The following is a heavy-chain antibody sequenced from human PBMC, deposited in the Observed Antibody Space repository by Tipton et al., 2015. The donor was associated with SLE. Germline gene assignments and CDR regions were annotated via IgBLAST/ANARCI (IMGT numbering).Heavy chain of an antibody. D-gene: IGHD5-18*01. Sequence: LSLTCSVYGDSLSGQYWSWIRQPPGKGLEWIGEVFRGGNTNYSPSLESRVTITVDMSKNQFSLKLTSVTAADTAVYYCARWIPLTGINVWGQGATVTVSS. CDR2: VFRGGNT. CDR3: ARWIPLTGINV. CDR1: GDSLSGQY. V-gene: IGHV4-34*12. J-gene: IGHJ6*02.